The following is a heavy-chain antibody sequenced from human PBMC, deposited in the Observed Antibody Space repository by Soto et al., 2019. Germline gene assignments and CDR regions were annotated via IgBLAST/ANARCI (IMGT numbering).Heavy chain of an antibody. Sequence: QVQLQESGPGLVKPSGTLSLTCAVSYDSITSNWWSWVRQSPGKGLEWIGQIDHSGSTNYNPSLKSRVTRSRDTSKNQFALILSSVTAADTAVYYCIRNGFYCMDVWGKGITVIVSS. D-gene: IGHD2-8*01. V-gene: IGHV4-4*02. J-gene: IGHJ6*03. CDR1: YDSITSNW. CDR2: IDHSGST. CDR3: IRNGFYCMDV.